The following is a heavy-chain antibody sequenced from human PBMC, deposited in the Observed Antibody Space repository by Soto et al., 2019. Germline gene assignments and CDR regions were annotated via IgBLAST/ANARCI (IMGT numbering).Heavy chain of an antibody. CDR1: GFTFDDYA. V-gene: IGHV3-9*01. Sequence: EVQLVESGGGLVQPGRSLRLSCAASGFTFDDYAMHWVRQAPGKGLEWVSGISWNSGSIGYADSVKGRFTISRDNAKNSLYLQMNSLRAEDTALYYCAKDDAPYYYYGMDVWGQGTTVTVSS. CDR3: AKDDAPYYYYGMDV. J-gene: IGHJ6*02. CDR2: ISWNSGSI.